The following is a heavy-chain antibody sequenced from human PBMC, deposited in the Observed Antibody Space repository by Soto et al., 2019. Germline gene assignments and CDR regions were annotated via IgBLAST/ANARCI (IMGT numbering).Heavy chain of an antibody. CDR3: ARGGAARPDY. CDR1: GFTFSNYG. J-gene: IGHJ4*02. V-gene: IGHV3-48*02. CDR2: ISSSIATI. D-gene: IGHD6-6*01. Sequence: EVQLVESGGGLVQPGGSLSLSCAASGFTFSNYGMNWVRQAPGKGLAWVSYISSSIATIQYADSVKGRFTISRDNAKNSLYLQMTSLRDEDTAVYYCARGGAARPDYWGQGTLVTVSS.